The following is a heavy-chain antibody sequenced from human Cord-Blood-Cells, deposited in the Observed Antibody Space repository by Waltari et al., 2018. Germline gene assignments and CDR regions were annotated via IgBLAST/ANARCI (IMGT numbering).Heavy chain of an antibody. D-gene: IGHD2-2*01. Sequence: QVQLQQWGAGLLKPSETLPLTCAVYGGSFSGYYWSWIRQPPGKGLEWIGEINHSGSTNYNPSLKSRVTISVDTSKNQFSLKLSSVTAADTAVYYCASNAVVVPAAIPAAFDIWGQGTMVTVSS. V-gene: IGHV4-34*01. CDR3: ASNAVVVPAAIPAAFDI. CDR1: GGSFSGYY. J-gene: IGHJ3*02. CDR2: INHSGST.